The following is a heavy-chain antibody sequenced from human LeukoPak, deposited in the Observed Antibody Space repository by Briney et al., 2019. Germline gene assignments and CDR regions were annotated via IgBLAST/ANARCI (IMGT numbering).Heavy chain of an antibody. Sequence: SETLSLTCTVSGGSISSGGYYWCCIRQHPGKGLECIGYIYYSGSTYYNPSLKSRVTISVDTSKNQFSLKLSSVTAADTAVYYCARDWSGYSEGYFDYWGQGTLVTVSS. J-gene: IGHJ4*02. CDR3: ARDWSGYSEGYFDY. V-gene: IGHV4-31*03. CDR2: IYYSGST. CDR1: GGSISSGGYY. D-gene: IGHD5-18*01.